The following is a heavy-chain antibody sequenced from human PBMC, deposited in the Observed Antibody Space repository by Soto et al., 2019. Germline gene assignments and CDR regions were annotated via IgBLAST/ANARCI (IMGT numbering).Heavy chain of an antibody. CDR3: ARVRYCSGGSCYPRFDP. D-gene: IGHD2-15*01. Sequence: PSETLSLTCTVSGGSISSGGYYWSWIRQHPGKGLEWIGYIYYSGSTYYSPSLKSRVTISVDTSKNQFSLKLSSVTAADTAVYYCARVRYCSGGSCYPRFDPWGQGTLVTVSS. J-gene: IGHJ5*02. CDR2: IYYSGST. CDR1: GGSISSGGYY. V-gene: IGHV4-31*03.